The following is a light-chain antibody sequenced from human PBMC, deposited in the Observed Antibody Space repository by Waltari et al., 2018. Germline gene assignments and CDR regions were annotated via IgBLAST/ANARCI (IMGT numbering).Light chain of an antibody. J-gene: IGLJ2*01. CDR2: EVS. CDR3: HSHTSSITTVI. CDR1: SSDVGGYNY. V-gene: IGLV2-14*01. Sequence: QSALTQPASVSGSPGQSITISCTGTSSDVGGYNYVSWYQHHPGQAPNLIIYEVSTRPSGVSYRCSGSKSGNTASLTISGLQAEDEADYYCHSHTSSITTVIFGGGTKLTV.